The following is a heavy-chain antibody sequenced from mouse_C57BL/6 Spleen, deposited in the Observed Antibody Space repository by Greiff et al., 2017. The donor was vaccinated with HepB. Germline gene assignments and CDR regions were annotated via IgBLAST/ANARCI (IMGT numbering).Heavy chain of an antibody. CDR1: GYSITSGYY. V-gene: IGHV3-6*01. Sequence: EVQLVESGPGLVKPSQSLSLTCSVTGYSITSGYYWNWIRQFPGNKLEWMGYISYDGSNNYNPSLKNRISITRDTSKNQFFLKLNSVTTEDTATYYCAREPAMDYWGQGTSVTVSS. CDR2: ISYDGSN. CDR3: AREPAMDY. J-gene: IGHJ4*01.